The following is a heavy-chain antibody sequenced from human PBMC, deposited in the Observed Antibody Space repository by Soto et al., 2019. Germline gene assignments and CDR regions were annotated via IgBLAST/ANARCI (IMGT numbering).Heavy chain of an antibody. CDR2: INHSGST. Sequence: SETLSLTCAVYGGSFSGYYWSWIRQPPGKGLEWIGEINHSGSTNYNPSLKSRVTISVDTSKSQFSLKLTSVTAADTAVYYCARGEDAFFYYGLDVWGQGITVTVSS. V-gene: IGHV4-34*01. J-gene: IGHJ6*02. CDR1: GGSFSGYY. CDR3: ARGEDAFFYYGLDV.